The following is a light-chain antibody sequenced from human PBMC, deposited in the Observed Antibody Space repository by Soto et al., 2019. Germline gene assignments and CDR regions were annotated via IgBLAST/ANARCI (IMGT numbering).Light chain of an antibody. V-gene: IGLV1-40*01. CDR3: QSYDSSLSGSV. CDR2: ANN. CDR1: SSNIGAGYN. Sequence: QSVLTQPPSVSGAPGQRVTISCTGNSSNIGAGYNVHWYQQLPVTAPKLLIYANNNRPSGVPDRFSGSKSGTSASLAITGLQAEDEADYYCQSYDSSLSGSVFGGGTKLTVL. J-gene: IGLJ3*02.